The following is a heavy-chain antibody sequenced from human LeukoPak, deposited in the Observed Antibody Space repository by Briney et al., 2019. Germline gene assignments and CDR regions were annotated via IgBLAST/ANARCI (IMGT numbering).Heavy chain of an antibody. V-gene: IGHV4-39*07. CDR3: ARLGAGYSSSWYDFGWFDP. D-gene: IGHD6-13*01. CDR2: IYYSGST. CDR1: GGSISSSSYY. J-gene: IGHJ5*02. Sequence: SETLSLTCTVSGGSISSSSYYWGWIRQPPGKGLEWIGSIYYSGSTYYNPSLKSRVTISVDTSKNQFSLKLSSVTAADTAVYYCARLGAGYSSSWYDFGWFDPWGQGTLVTVSS.